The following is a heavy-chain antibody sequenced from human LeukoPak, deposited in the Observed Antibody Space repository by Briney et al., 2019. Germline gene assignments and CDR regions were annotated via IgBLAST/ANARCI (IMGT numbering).Heavy chain of an antibody. J-gene: IGHJ4*02. Sequence: GRFLRLSCAASGFTFSSYGMRWGRQAPGKGVEWGAVIWYDASNKYYADSVKGRFTISRDNSKNTLYLQMNRLRAEDTAAYYCALRGVPAHQIMYYFEYWGQGTLVTVSS. CDR3: ALRGVPAHQIMYYFEY. D-gene: IGHD2-8*01. V-gene: IGHV3-33*01. CDR2: IWYDASNK. CDR1: GFTFSSYG.